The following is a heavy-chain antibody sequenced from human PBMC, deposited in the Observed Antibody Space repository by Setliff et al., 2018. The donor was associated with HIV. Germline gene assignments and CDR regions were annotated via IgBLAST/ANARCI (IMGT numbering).Heavy chain of an antibody. CDR2: ISGSGGNT. J-gene: IGHJ4*02. CDR1: GFTLSSYA. D-gene: IGHD3-22*01. CDR3: AKPTYYYDDSGYSGGDY. V-gene: IGHV3-23*01. Sequence: GGSLRLSCASSGFTLSSYAMTWVRQAPGKGLECVAVISGSGGNTYYADSVKGRFVISREKSKSTLYLQMNSLRAEDTAVYYCAKPTYYYDDSGYSGGDYWGQGTLVTVSS.